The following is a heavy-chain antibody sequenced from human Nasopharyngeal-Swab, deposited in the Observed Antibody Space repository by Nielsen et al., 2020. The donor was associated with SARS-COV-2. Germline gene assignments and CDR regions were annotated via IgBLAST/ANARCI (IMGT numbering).Heavy chain of an antibody. V-gene: IGHV3-21*01. Sequence: GESLKISCAASGFTFSSYSMNWVRQAPGKGLEWVSSISSSSSYIYYADSVKGRFTISRDNAKNSLYLQMNSLRPEDTAVYYCAREPPGYSFDYWGQGTLVTVSS. CDR3: AREPPGYSFDY. CDR1: GFTFSSYS. J-gene: IGHJ4*02. CDR2: ISSSSSYI. D-gene: IGHD1-26*01.